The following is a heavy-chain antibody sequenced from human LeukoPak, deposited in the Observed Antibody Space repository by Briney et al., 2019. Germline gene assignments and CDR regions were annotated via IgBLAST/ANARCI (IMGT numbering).Heavy chain of an antibody. V-gene: IGHV5-51*01. CDR1: GYSFTSYW. CDR3: ARPRYYYGSGSYYNDEGELDY. CDR2: IYPGDSDT. D-gene: IGHD3-10*01. J-gene: IGHJ4*02. Sequence: GESLKISCKGSGYSFTSYWIGWVRQMPGKGLKWMGIIYPGDSDTRYSPSFQGQVTISADKSISTAYLQWSSLKASDTAMYYCARPRYYYGSGSYYNDEGELDYWGQGTLVTVSS.